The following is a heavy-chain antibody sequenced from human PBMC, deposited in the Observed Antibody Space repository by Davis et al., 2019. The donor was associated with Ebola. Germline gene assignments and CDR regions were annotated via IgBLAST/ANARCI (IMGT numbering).Heavy chain of an antibody. Sequence: GGSLTLSCAASGLIFSSYVIHCVRQAPGKGLEWVAFIRSDGINRYYADSVKGRFTISRDNSKNTVDLQMNSLRREDTAVYYCAKDWRYDSRLRKAYYYGIDVWGQGTTVTVSS. V-gene: IGHV3-30*02. CDR3: AKDWRYDSRLRKAYYYGIDV. CDR2: IRSDGINR. J-gene: IGHJ6*02. D-gene: IGHD3-22*01. CDR1: GLIFSSYV.